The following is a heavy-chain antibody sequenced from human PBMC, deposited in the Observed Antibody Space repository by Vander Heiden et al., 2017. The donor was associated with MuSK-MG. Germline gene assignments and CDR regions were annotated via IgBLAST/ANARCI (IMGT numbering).Heavy chain of an antibody. CDR2: IYYSGST. CDR1: GGSISSSSYY. V-gene: IGHV4-39*01. D-gene: IGHD4-17*01. J-gene: IGHJ3*02. CDR3: ATNHDGDYVGTVAFDI. Sequence: QLQLQESGPGLVRPSETLSLTCTVSGGSISSSSYYWGWIRQPPGKGLEWIGSIYYSGSTYYNPSLKSRVTISIDTSKNQCSLKLSSVTAAETAVYYCATNHDGDYVGTVAFDIWGQGTMITVYS.